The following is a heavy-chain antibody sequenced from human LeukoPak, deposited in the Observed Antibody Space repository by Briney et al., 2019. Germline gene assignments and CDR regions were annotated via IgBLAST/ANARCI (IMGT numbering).Heavy chain of an antibody. Sequence: SETLSLTCTVSGASINSHSYYWGWIRQAPGKGLEWIGSVYYDGTSYSNPSLKRRAAVFVDTSRDQFSLDLSFVTAADTALYYCVRHISTNTGYFDSCGQGILVSVSS. CDR3: VRHISTNTGYFDS. J-gene: IGHJ4*02. V-gene: IGHV4-39*01. D-gene: IGHD2/OR15-2a*01. CDR1: GASINSHSYY. CDR2: VYYDGTS.